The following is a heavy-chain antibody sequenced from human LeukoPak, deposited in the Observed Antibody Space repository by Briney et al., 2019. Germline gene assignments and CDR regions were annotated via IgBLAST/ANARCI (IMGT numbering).Heavy chain of an antibody. V-gene: IGHV3-74*01. CDR1: GFTFSDTW. D-gene: IGHD4-23*01. J-gene: IGHJ4*02. CDR2: INTDGSDA. Sequence: GGSLRLSCAASGFTFSDTWMHWVRQAPGKGLMWVARINTDGSDAVYAGSVKGRFTISRDNTQNTLHLQMHSLRAEDTAMYYCARVYGGPFDSWGQGNLVTVSS. CDR3: ARVYGGPFDS.